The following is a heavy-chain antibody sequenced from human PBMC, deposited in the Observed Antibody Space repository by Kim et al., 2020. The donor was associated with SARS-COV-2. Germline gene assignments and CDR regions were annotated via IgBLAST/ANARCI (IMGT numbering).Heavy chain of an antibody. CDR1: GGSISSYY. CDR2: IYYSGST. CDR3: ARDKGSVGWFDP. V-gene: IGHV4-59*01. Sequence: SETLSLTCTVSGGSISSYYWSWIRQPPGKGLEWIGYIYYSGSTNYNPSLKSRVTISVDTSKNQFSLKLSSVTAADTAVYYCARDKGSVGWFDPWGQGTLV. D-gene: IGHD6-19*01. J-gene: IGHJ5*02.